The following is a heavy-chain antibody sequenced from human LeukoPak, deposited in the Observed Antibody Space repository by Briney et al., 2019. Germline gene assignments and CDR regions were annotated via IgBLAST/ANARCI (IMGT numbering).Heavy chain of an antibody. CDR2: ISSSGSTI. J-gene: IGHJ4*02. CDR1: GFTFSDYY. V-gene: IGHV3-11*01. CDR3: ARIRWDSSGPNFDY. Sequence: GGSLRLSCAASGFTFSDYYMSWIRQAPGKGLEWVSYISSSGSTIYYADSVKGRFTISRDNAKNSLYLQMNSLRAEDTAAYYCARIRWDSSGPNFDYWGQGTLVTVSS. D-gene: IGHD3-22*01.